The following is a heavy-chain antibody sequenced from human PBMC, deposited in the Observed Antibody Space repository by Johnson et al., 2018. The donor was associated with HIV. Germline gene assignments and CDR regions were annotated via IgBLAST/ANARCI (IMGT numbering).Heavy chain of an antibody. V-gene: IGHV3-33*01. CDR3: ARLPSWRGAFDI. J-gene: IGHJ3*02. Sequence: QLVESGGGVVQPGRSLRLSCTASGFTFSSYGIHWVRQAPGKGLEWVALIWYDGSNKYYADSVKGRFTISRNNSKNTLYIQMNSLRTEDTAVYYCARLPSWRGAFDIWGQGTMVTVSS. CDR2: IWYDGSNK. CDR1: GFTFSSYG. D-gene: IGHD3-10*01.